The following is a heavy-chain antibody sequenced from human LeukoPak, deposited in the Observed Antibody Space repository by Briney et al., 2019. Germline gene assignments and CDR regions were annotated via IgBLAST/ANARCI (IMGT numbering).Heavy chain of an antibody. CDR2: IRSKAFGGTT. CDR1: GFTFGDYA. CDR3: TRSAVKNQVAGRIFDY. V-gene: IGHV3-49*05. D-gene: IGHD6-19*01. Sequence: NPGRSLRLSCTASGFTFGDYAMSWFRQAPGKGLEWVGFIRSKAFGGTTEYAASVKGRFTISRDDSKSIAYLQMNSLKTEDTAVYYCTRSAVKNQVAGRIFDYWGQGTLVTVSS. J-gene: IGHJ4*02.